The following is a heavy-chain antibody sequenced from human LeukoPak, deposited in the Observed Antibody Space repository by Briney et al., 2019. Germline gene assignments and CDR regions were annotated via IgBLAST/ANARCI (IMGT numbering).Heavy chain of an antibody. Sequence: GGSLRLSCAASGFTFSSSAMSWVRQAPGKGLEWVSAISNNGGYTYYADSVRGRFTISRDNSKSTLCLQMNSLRAEDTAVYYCARDSDYGDLNDAFDIWGQGTMVTVSS. V-gene: IGHV3-23*01. J-gene: IGHJ3*02. CDR3: ARDSDYGDLNDAFDI. CDR2: ISNNGGYT. D-gene: IGHD4-17*01. CDR1: GFTFSSSA.